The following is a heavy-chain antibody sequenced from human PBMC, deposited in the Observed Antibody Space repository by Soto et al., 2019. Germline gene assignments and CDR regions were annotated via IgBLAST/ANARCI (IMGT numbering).Heavy chain of an antibody. D-gene: IGHD2-2*01. V-gene: IGHV4-39*01. CDR3: ARRRYCSSTSCPTFDY. J-gene: IGHJ4*02. Sequence: QLQLQESGPGLVKPSETLSLTCTVSGGSISSSSYYWGWIRQPPGKGLEWIGSIYYGGSTYYNPSLKSRVTISVDTSKNQFSLKLSSVTAADTAVYYCARRRYCSSTSCPTFDYWGQGTLVTVSS. CDR1: GGSISSSSYY. CDR2: IYYGGST.